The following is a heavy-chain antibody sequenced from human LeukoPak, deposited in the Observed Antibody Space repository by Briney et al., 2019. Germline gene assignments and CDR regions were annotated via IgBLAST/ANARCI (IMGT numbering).Heavy chain of an antibody. CDR3: ARGIRWASDY. J-gene: IGHJ4*02. V-gene: IGHV3-64*01. CDR1: GFTFSSYG. D-gene: IGHD4-23*01. CDR2: ITSNGGTT. Sequence: GGSLRLSCAASGFTFSSYGMVWVCQAPGKGLEYVSGITSNGGTTYYGNSVKGRFTISRDNSKDTLYLQMGSLRTEDMAVYYCARGIRWASDYWGQGTLVTVVS.